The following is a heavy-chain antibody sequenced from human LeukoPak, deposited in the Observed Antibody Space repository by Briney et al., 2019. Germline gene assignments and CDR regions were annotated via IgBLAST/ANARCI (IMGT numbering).Heavy chain of an antibody. CDR3: AKTVVVITFRFDS. CDR2: ISGDGART. V-gene: IGHV3-23*01. CDR1: GFTFSSYA. J-gene: IGHJ4*02. Sequence: GGSLRLSCAASGFTFSSYAMNWVRQVPGKGLEWVSAISGDGARTYYADSVKGRFTISRDNSKNTLDLQMNSLRAEDTAIYYCAKTVVVITFRFDSWGQGSLVTVSS. D-gene: IGHD2-21*01.